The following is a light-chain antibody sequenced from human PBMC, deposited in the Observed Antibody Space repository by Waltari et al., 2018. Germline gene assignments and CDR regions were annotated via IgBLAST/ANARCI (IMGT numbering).Light chain of an antibody. CDR3: AVWDDSLNGRV. CDR2: NNH. J-gene: IGLJ3*02. CDR1: TSNIGSNP. Sequence: QSVLTQPPSASGTPGQRVTISCSGGTSNIGSNPVNWYQQLPGTAPKLLIYNNHQRPSGVPDRFSGSKSCTSASLAISGLQSDDEADYSCAVWDDSLNGRVFGGGTRLTVL. V-gene: IGLV1-44*01.